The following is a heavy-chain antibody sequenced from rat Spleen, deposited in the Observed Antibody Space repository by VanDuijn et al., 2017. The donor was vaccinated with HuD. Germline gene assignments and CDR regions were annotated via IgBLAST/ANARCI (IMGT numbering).Heavy chain of an antibody. V-gene: IGHV2-15*01. Sequence: QVQLKESGPGLVQPSQTLSLTCTVSGFSLTSYTVSWVRQPPGKGLEWMGTIWAGGGTNYNSAVKSRLSISRDTSKSQVFLKMNNLQTEDTAMYFCASGIAAFDCWGQGVMVTVSS. J-gene: IGHJ2*01. CDR3: ASGIAAFDC. D-gene: IGHD1-2*01. CDR1: GFSLTSYT. CDR2: IWAGGGT.